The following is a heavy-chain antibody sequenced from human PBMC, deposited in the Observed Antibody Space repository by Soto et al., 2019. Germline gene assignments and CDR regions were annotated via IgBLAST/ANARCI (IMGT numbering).Heavy chain of an antibody. D-gene: IGHD3-16*02. V-gene: IGHV1-8*01. CDR1: GYTFTSYD. CDR3: ARGVVQDYVWGSYRYWDAFDI. J-gene: IGHJ3*02. Sequence: ASVKVSCKASGYTFTSYDINWVRQATGQGLEWMGWMNPNSGNTGYAQKFQGRVTMTRNTSISTAYMELSSLRSEDTAVYYCARGVVQDYVWGSYRYWDAFDIWGQGTMVTV. CDR2: MNPNSGNT.